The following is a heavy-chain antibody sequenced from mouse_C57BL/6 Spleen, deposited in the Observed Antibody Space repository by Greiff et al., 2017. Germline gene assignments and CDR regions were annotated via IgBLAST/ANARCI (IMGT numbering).Heavy chain of an antibody. J-gene: IGHJ1*03. Sequence: EVKLMESGGGLVKPGGSLKLSCAASGFTFSSYTMSWVRQTPEKRLEWVATISGGGGNTYYPDSVKGRFTISRDNATNTLYLQMSSLRSEDTALYYCARRGLYYDDGDWYFDVWGTGTTVTVSS. CDR3: ARRGLYYDDGDWYFDV. CDR1: GFTFSSYT. D-gene: IGHD2-4*01. V-gene: IGHV5-9*01. CDR2: ISGGGGNT.